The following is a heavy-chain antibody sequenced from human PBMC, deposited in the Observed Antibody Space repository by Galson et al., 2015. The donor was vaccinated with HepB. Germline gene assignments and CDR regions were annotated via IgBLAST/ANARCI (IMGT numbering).Heavy chain of an antibody. V-gene: IGHV1-69*13. J-gene: IGHJ6*03. CDR1: GGTFSSYA. Sequence: SVKVSCKASGGTFSSYAISWVRQAPGQGLEWMGGIIPIFGTANYAQKFQGRVTITADESTSTAYMELSSLRSEDMAVYYCASGWNYFHYYYYMDVWGKGTTVTVSS. CDR2: IIPIFGTA. D-gene: IGHD1-7*01. CDR3: ASGWNYFHYYYYMDV.